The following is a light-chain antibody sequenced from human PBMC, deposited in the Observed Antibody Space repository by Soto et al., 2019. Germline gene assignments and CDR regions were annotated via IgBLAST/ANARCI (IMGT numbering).Light chain of an antibody. Sequence: EIVFTQSPGTLSLSPGERATLSCRTSQSVSNNYLAWYQQKPGQAPRLLIYGASSRATGIPDRFSGSGSGTDFTLSISXLEPEEFAVYYCQQYSSLWTFGQGTKVDIK. V-gene: IGKV3-20*01. CDR2: GAS. CDR3: QQYSSLWT. CDR1: QSVSNNY. J-gene: IGKJ1*01.